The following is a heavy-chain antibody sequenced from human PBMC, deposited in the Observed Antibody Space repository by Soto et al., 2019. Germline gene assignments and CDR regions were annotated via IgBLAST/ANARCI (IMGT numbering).Heavy chain of an antibody. CDR3: ARSQNDYGDYDYGY. CDR2: ISSSSSYI. D-gene: IGHD4-17*01. J-gene: IGHJ4*02. V-gene: IGHV3-21*01. CDR1: GFTFSSYS. Sequence: PGGSLRLSCAASGFTFSSYSMNWVRQAPGMGLEWVSSISSSSSYIYYADSVKGRFTISRDNAKNSLYLQMNSLRAEDTAVYYCARSQNDYGDYDYGYWGQGTLVTVS.